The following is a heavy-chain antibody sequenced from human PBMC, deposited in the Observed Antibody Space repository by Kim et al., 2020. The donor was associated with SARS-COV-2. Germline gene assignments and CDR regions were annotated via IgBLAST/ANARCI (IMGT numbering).Heavy chain of an antibody. D-gene: IGHD1-26*01. CDR2: INSNGSST. J-gene: IGHJ4*01. Sequence: GGSLRLSCAASGFTFSGSWMHWVRQAPGKGLVWVARINSNGSSTSTAYSVTGRFTISSDNAKTTLNLQLNILRPKNTAVSYCESRRKSGIACYLDYWC. CDR1: GFTFSGSW. CDR3: ESRRKSGIACYLDY. V-gene: IGHV3-74*01.